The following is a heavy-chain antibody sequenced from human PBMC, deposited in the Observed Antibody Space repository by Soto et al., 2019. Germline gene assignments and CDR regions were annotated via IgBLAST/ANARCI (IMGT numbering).Heavy chain of an antibody. CDR2: INHSGST. V-gene: IGHV4-34*01. Sequence: QVQLQQWGAGLLKPSETLSLTCNVSGGSFSSYYWSWIRQPPGTGLEWMGEINHSGSTNNNPYLKRRVTISVDTTKNQFSLKLSAVTGAERAVYYCARGDIVVVTAAMRGTYYGMDVWGQGTTVTVSS. CDR3: ARGDIVVVTAAMRGTYYGMDV. D-gene: IGHD2-2*01. J-gene: IGHJ6*02. CDR1: GGSFSSYY.